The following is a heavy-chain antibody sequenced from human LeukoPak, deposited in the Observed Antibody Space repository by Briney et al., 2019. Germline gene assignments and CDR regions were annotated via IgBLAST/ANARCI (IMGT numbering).Heavy chain of an antibody. D-gene: IGHD2-15*01. J-gene: IGHJ5*02. CDR3: ARDMVNEGGSCYRCWFYP. CDR2: ISSSSSYI. V-gene: IGHV3-21*01. Sequence: PGGSLRLSCAASGFTFSSYSMNWVRQAPGKGLEWVSSISSSSSYIYYADSVKGRFTISRDNAKNSLYLQMNSLRAEDTAVYYCARDMVNEGGSCYRCWFYPWGQGTLVTVSS. CDR1: GFTFSSYS.